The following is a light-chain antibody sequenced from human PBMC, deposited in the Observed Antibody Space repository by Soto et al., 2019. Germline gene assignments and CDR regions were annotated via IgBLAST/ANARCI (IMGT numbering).Light chain of an antibody. CDR1: QSISSW. CDR3: QQYNSYSPLT. J-gene: IGKJ4*01. V-gene: IGKV1-5*03. CDR2: KAS. Sequence: DIQMTQSPSTLSASVRDRVTITCRASQSISSWLAWYQQKPGKAPKLLIYKASGLESGVPSRFSGSGSGTDFTLTISSLQPDDFATYYCQQYNSYSPLTFGGGTKVDIK.